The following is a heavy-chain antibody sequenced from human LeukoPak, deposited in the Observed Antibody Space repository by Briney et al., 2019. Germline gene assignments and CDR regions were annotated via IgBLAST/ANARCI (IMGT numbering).Heavy chain of an antibody. CDR3: ARDRNNYYFDY. Sequence: GGSLRLSCAASGFTFGNYGMRWVRQAPGKGLEWVAFIWYNGRAEYYADSVKGRFTVSRDNSNNVLYLHMNSVRAEDTAVYYCARDRNNYYFDYSGQGTQVTVSS. J-gene: IGHJ4*02. CDR1: GFTFGNYG. D-gene: IGHD1-20*01. CDR2: IWYNGRAE. V-gene: IGHV3-33*01.